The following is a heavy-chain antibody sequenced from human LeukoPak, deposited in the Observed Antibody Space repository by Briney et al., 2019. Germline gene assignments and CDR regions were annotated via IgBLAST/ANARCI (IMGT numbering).Heavy chain of an antibody. V-gene: IGHV1-46*01. CDR1: GYTFTSYY. J-gene: IGHJ4*02. CDR3: ARAFSPFEGDIVATGGGY. Sequence: ASVKVSCKASGYTFTSYYMHWVRQAPGQGLEWMGIINPSGGSTSYAQKFQGRVTITADKSTSTAYMELSSLRSEDTAVYYCARAFSPFEGDIVATGGGYWGQGTLVTVSS. D-gene: IGHD5-12*01. CDR2: INPSGGST.